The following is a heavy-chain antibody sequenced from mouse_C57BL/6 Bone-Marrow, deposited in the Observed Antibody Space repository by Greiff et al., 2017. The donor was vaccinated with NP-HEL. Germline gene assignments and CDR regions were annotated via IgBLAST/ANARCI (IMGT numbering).Heavy chain of an antibody. D-gene: IGHD2-3*01. CDR1: GYTFTSYW. J-gene: IGHJ3*01. CDR3: ARLDGLAWFAY. CDR2: IHPNSGST. Sequence: QVQLQQPGAELVKPGASVKLSCKASGYTFTSYWMHWVKQRPGQGLEWIGMIHPNSGSTNYNEKFKSKATLTVDKSSSTAYMQLSSLTSEDSAVYYCARLDGLAWFAYWGQGTLVTVSA. V-gene: IGHV1-64*01.